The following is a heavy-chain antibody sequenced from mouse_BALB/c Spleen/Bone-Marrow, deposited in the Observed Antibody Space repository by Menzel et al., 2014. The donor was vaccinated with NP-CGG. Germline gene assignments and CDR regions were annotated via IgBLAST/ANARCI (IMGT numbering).Heavy chain of an antibody. V-gene: IGHV1-14*01. J-gene: IGHJ1*01. D-gene: IGHD2-2*01. CDR3: ARSLFGYDWYFDV. Sequence: VQLQQPGPELVKPGASVKMSCKASGYTFTSYVVHWVKQKPGQGLEWIGNINPYNDDTMYNEKFKGKATLTSDKSSSTACMELSSLTSEDSAVYYCARSLFGYDWYFDVWGAGTTVTVSS. CDR1: GYTFTSYV. CDR2: INPYNDDT.